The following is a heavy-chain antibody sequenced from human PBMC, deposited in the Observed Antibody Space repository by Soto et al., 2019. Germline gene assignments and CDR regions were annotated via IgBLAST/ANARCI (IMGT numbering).Heavy chain of an antibody. CDR2: IWFDGSNK. Sequence: QVQVVESGGGVVQPGESLRLSCEATGFSFRHYGMHWVRQAPGKGLEWVAVIWFDGSNKYYGDSVKGRFTISRDNSKNTLFLQMNSLRAEDTAVYYCARDGDGSRPFYGYFDYWGQGALVTVSS. J-gene: IGHJ4*02. V-gene: IGHV3-33*01. CDR1: GFSFRHYG. D-gene: IGHD3-10*01. CDR3: ARDGDGSRPFYGYFDY.